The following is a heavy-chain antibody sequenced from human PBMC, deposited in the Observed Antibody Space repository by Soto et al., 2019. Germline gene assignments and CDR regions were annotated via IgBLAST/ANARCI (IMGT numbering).Heavy chain of an antibody. J-gene: IGHJ5*02. V-gene: IGHV4-30-4*01. CDR2: IYYSGST. CDR1: GGSISSGDYY. CDR3: ARGYSGVAGDNWFDP. Sequence: SETLSLTCTVSGGSISSGDYYWSWIRQPPGKGLEWIGYIYYSGSTYYNPSLKSRVTISVDTSKNQFSLKLSSVTAADTAVYYCARGYSGVAGDNWFDPWGQGTLVTVSS. D-gene: IGHD6-19*01.